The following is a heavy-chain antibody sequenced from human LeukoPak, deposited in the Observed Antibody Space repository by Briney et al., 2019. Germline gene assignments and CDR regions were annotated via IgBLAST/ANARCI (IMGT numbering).Heavy chain of an antibody. J-gene: IGHJ4*02. CDR1: GFTFSRNA. CDR2: IAHHGSNK. D-gene: IGHD2-8*02. V-gene: IGHV3-30*02. Sequence: GGSLRLPCAASGFTFSRNAIHWVRQGPGKGLEWVSYIAHHGSNKYYADSVKGRFTISRDNSKRTLYLQMNILRADDTAVYYCAKDGSWSCTDWGQGTLVTVSS. CDR3: AKDGSWSCTD.